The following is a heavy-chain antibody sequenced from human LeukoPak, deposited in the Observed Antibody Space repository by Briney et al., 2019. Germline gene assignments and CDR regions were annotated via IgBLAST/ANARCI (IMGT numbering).Heavy chain of an antibody. V-gene: IGHV3-53*01. Sequence: PGGSLRLSCAASGFTVSSNYMSWVRQAPRKGLEWVSVIYSGGSTYYADSVKGRFTISRDNSKNTLYLQMNSLRAEDTAVYYCARDSGSYYFDYWGQGTLVTVSS. CDR2: IYSGGST. D-gene: IGHD1-26*01. J-gene: IGHJ4*02. CDR3: ARDSGSYYFDY. CDR1: GFTVSSNY.